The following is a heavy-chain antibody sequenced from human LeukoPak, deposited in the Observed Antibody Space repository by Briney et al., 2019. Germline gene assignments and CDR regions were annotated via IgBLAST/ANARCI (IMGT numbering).Heavy chain of an antibody. CDR2: IIPIFGTA. V-gene: IGHV1-69*05. D-gene: IGHD3-10*01. J-gene: IGHJ4*02. Sequence: GSSVKVSCKXSGGTFSSYAISWVRQAPGQGLEWMGGIIPIFGTANYAQKFQGRVTITTDESTSTAYMELSSLRSEDTAVYYCARRYGSGSYYSNYFDYWGQGTLVTVSS. CDR1: GGTFSSYA. CDR3: ARRYGSGSYYSNYFDY.